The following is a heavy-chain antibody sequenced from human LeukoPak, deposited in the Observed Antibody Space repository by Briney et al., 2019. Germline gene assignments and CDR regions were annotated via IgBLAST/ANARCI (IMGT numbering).Heavy chain of an antibody. D-gene: IGHD1-1*01. CDR2: IKRKTDGGTA. Sequence: PGGSLRLSCAVSGFTFSDARMSWVRQSPGKGLEWVGHIKRKTDGGTADYAAPVKGRFTISRDDSKNTLYLQINSLKTEDTSVYYFPTDEPTETTLTPHDYWGKGPLSPSPQ. CDR1: GFTFSDAR. J-gene: IGHJ4*02. CDR3: PTDEPTETTLTPHDY. V-gene: IGHV3-15*01.